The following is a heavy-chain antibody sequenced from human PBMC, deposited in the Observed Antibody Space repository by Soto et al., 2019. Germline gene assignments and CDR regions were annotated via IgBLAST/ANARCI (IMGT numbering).Heavy chain of an antibody. D-gene: IGHD6-19*01. CDR2: IYYSGST. CDR3: ARPLSGWYYFDY. Sequence: SETLSLTCTVSGGSISSSSYYWGWIRQPPGKGLEWIGSIYYSGSTYYNPSLKSRVTISVDTSKNQFSLELSSVTAADTAVYYCARPLSGWYYFDYWGQGTLVTVSS. CDR1: GGSISSSSYY. J-gene: IGHJ4*02. V-gene: IGHV4-39*01.